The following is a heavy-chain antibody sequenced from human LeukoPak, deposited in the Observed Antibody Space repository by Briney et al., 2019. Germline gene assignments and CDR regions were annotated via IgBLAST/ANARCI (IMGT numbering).Heavy chain of an antibody. CDR3: ARVELVMRITMIVVVPDAFDI. CDR1: GGSISSYY. CDR2: IYYSGST. D-gene: IGHD3-22*01. V-gene: IGHV4-39*07. J-gene: IGHJ3*02. Sequence: SETLSLTCTVSGGSISSYYWSWLRQPPGKGLEWIGSIYYSGSTYYNPSLKSRVTISVDTSKNQFSLKLSSVTAADTAVYYCARVELVMRITMIVVVPDAFDIWGQGTMVTVSS.